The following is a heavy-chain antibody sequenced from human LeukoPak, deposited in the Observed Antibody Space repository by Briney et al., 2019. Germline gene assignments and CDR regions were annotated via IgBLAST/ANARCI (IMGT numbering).Heavy chain of an antibody. V-gene: IGHV1-3*01. CDR2: INAGNGNT. J-gene: IGHJ5*02. Sequence: ASVEVSCKASGYTFTSYAMHWVRQAPGQRLEWMGWINAGNGNTKYSQKFQGRVTITRDTSASTAYMELSSLRSEDTAVYYCAREREYYDFWSGETNWFDPWGQGTLVTVSS. CDR3: AREREYYDFWSGETNWFDP. CDR1: GYTFTSYA. D-gene: IGHD3-3*01.